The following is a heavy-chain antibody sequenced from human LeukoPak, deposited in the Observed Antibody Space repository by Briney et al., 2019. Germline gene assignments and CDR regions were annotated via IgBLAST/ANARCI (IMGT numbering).Heavy chain of an antibody. D-gene: IGHD2-2*01. CDR1: GGSFSGYY. CDR3: ARHIPRIVVVPAAYGDY. J-gene: IGHJ4*02. Sequence: SETLSLTCAVYGGSFSGYYWSWIRQPPGKGLEWIGEINHSGSTNYNPSLKSRVTISVDTSKNQFSLKLSSVTAADTAVYYCARHIPRIVVVPAAYGDYWGQGTLVTVSS. V-gene: IGHV4-34*01. CDR2: INHSGST.